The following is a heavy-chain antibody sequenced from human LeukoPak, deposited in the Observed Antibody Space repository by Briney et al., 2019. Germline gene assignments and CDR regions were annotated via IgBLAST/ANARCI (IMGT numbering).Heavy chain of an antibody. D-gene: IGHD6-19*01. CDR1: GYTFTGQY. J-gene: IGHJ4*02. Sequence: ASVKVSCKASGYTFTGQYMHWVRQAPGQGLEWMGRINPSSGVITSPQRFQGRVTLTWDTSISTGYMEISRLRSDDTAVYFCARQPTGYSGGLDSWGQGTLVIVSS. CDR2: INPSSGVI. V-gene: IGHV1-2*06. CDR3: ARQPTGYSGGLDS.